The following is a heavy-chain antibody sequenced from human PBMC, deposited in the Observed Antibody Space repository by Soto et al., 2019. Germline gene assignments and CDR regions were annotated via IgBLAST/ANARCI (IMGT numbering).Heavy chain of an antibody. CDR2: IYYSGST. D-gene: IGHD3-9*01. V-gene: IGHV4-59*01. CDR1: GCSISSYY. CDR3: ARADYDILTGYILDY. J-gene: IGHJ4*02. Sequence: ETLSLTCTVAGCSISSYYWSWIRQPPGKGLEWIGYIYYSGSTNYNPSLKSRVTISVDTSKNQFSLKLSSVTAADTAVYYCARADYDILTGYILDYWGQGTLVTVSS.